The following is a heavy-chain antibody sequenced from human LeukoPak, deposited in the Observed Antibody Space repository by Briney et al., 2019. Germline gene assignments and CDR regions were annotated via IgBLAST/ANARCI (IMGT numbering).Heavy chain of an antibody. V-gene: IGHV3-23*01. J-gene: IGHJ4*02. CDR1: GFTFSSYA. CDR2: ISGSGDST. Sequence: GGSLRLSCAASGFTFSSYAMSWVRQAPGKGLERASSISGSGDSTYYADPVKGRFTISRDNSKNTLFLQMNSLRAEDTAVYYCAKDQSITMIVVVSFDYWGQGTLVTVSS. CDR3: AKDQSITMIVVVSFDY. D-gene: IGHD3-22*01.